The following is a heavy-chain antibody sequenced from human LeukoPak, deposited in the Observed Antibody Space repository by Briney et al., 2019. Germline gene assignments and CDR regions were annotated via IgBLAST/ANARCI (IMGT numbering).Heavy chain of an antibody. J-gene: IGHJ6*02. Sequence: SETLSLTCAVYGGSFSGYYWSWIRQPPGKGLEWIGEINHSGSTSYNPSLKSRVTISVDTSKNQFSLKLSSVTAADTAVYYCARELRYFDWLSTRGVDVWGQGTTVTVSS. CDR3: ARELRYFDWLSTRGVDV. CDR2: INHSGST. V-gene: IGHV4-34*01. CDR1: GGSFSGYY. D-gene: IGHD3-9*01.